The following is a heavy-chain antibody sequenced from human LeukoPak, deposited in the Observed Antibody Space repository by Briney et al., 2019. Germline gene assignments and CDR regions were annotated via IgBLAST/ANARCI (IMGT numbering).Heavy chain of an antibody. J-gene: IGHJ5*02. CDR2: ISGDGTAR. V-gene: IGHV3-74*01. CDR1: GFTSSSYW. Sequence: GGSLRLSCAASGFTSSSYWMHWVRQVPGKGLVWVSRISGDGTARNYADSVKGRFTISRDDAKNTVDLQMNSLRGEDTAVFYCVRGRGSYGWFDPWGQGTLVTVSS. D-gene: IGHD3-10*01. CDR3: VRGRGSYGWFDP.